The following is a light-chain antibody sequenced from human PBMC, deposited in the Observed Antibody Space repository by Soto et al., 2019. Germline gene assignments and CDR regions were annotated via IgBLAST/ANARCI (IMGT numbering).Light chain of an antibody. Sequence: QSALTQPPSASGSPGQSVTISCTGTSSDLGGYNYVSWYQQHPGKAPKLMIYEVSKRPSGVPDRFSGSKSGDTASLTVSGLQAEDEADYYCNSYAAVVVFGGGTKLTVL. J-gene: IGLJ2*01. V-gene: IGLV2-8*01. CDR1: SSDLGGYNY. CDR2: EVS. CDR3: NSYAAVVV.